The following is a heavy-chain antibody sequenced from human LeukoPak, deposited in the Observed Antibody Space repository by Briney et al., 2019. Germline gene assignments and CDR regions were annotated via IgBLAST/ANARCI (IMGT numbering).Heavy chain of an antibody. CDR2: IYYSGST. CDR3: AGVGSKVYMDV. V-gene: IGHV4-59*11. Sequence: SETLSLTCTVSGGSISSHYWRWIRQPPGKGLEWIGYIYYSGSTNYNPSLKSRVTISVDTSKNQFSLKLSSVTAADTAVYYCAGVGSKVYMDVWGKGTTVTVSS. J-gene: IGHJ6*03. CDR1: GGSISSHY.